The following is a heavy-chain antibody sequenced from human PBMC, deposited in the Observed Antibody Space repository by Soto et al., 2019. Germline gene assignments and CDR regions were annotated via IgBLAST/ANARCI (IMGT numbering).Heavy chain of an antibody. J-gene: IGHJ4*02. CDR3: ARGPGYAGYSDY. Sequence: QVRLVQSGAEVKKPGSSVKVSCKASGGTFSNYAISWVRQAPGQGLEWMGGIILPFGTPNYAQKSQGRDAITADKSITTAYMELSGLRCEDTAVYYCARGPGYAGYSDYWGRGTLVTVSS. CDR1: GGTFSNYA. V-gene: IGHV1-69*14. CDR2: IILPFGTP. D-gene: IGHD5-12*01.